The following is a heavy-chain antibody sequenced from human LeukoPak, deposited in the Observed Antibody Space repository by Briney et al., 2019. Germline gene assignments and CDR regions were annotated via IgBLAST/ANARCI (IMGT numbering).Heavy chain of an antibody. D-gene: IGHD1-14*01. CDR3: ARPSGGTPFKRFDY. CDR1: GGSFSDYN. Sequence: PSETLSLTCAVSGGSFSDYNWNWIRQPPGKGLEWIGEIGHNGTTNYNPSLKGRVTISLDTSKNQFSLKLTSVTAADTAVYYCARPSGGTPFKRFDYWGEGTLVTVSS. CDR2: IGHNGTT. V-gene: IGHV4-34*01. J-gene: IGHJ4*02.